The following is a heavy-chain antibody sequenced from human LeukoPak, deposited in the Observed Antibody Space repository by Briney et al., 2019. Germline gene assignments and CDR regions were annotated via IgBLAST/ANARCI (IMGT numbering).Heavy chain of an antibody. CDR2: IYYSGST. CDR1: GGSISSGDYY. CDR3: ARVPFNYYGSYRFDY. Sequence: SGTLSLTCTVSGGSISSGDYYWSWIRQPPGKGLEWIGYIYYSGSTYYNQSLKSRVTISVDTSKNQFSLKLSSVTDADTAVYYCARVPFNYYGSYRFDYWGQGTLVTVSS. D-gene: IGHD3-10*01. J-gene: IGHJ4*02. V-gene: IGHV4-30-4*01.